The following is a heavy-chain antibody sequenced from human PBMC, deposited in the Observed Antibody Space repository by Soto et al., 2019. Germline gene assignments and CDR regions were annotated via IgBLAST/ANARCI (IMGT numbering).Heavy chain of an antibody. CDR3: ARDTETLGPRANDALDI. CDR2: INAGSGNT. D-gene: IGHD3-3*02. V-gene: IGHV1-3*01. Sequence: QAQLVQSGAEMKKPGASVKVSCTAAGYTFSAYTMNWVRQAPGQSLEWMGWINAGSGNTKYSQNYQGRVSITRNKSASTVYIELTGLKSEDTAVYYCARDTETLGPRANDALDIWGQGTMVTVSS. CDR1: GYTFSAYT. J-gene: IGHJ3*02.